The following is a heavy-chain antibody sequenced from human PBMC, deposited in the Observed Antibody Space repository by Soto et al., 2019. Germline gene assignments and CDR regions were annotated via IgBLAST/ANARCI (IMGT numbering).Heavy chain of an antibody. D-gene: IGHD3-16*01. Sequence: QMEQSGAEVRKPGSSVKVSCKPSGGSLTSYPMAWVRQAPGQGFEWMGGIIPIHGTTEYAQKYQGRVTITADESTTRATLELTGLTSEDTAVYYCARGWGLDSWGQGTLVTVSS. V-gene: IGHV1-69*01. CDR1: GGSLTSYP. CDR3: ARGWGLDS. J-gene: IGHJ4*02. CDR2: IIPIHGTT.